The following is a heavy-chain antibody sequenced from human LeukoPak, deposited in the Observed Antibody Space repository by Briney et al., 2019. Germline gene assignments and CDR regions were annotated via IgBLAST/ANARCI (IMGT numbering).Heavy chain of an antibody. J-gene: IGHJ4*02. D-gene: IGHD3-10*01. CDR3: ARSLTMVRAYDY. Sequence: GGSLRLSCAASGFTFSSYDMVWVRQAPGKGLEWVSYISGSGNAISYADSVRGRFTISRDNAKNSVYLQMNSLRTEDTAVYYCARSLTMVRAYDYWGQGTLVTVSS. CDR2: ISGSGNAI. CDR1: GFTFSSYD. V-gene: IGHV3-48*03.